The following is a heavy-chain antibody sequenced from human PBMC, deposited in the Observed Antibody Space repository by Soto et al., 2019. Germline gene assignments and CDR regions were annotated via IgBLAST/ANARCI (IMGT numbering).Heavy chain of an antibody. J-gene: IGHJ4*02. CDR1: EGSVSSGSYY. CDR2: IYSSGST. D-gene: IGHD5-12*01. V-gene: IGHV4-61*01. CDR3: ARDSLALFDS. Sequence: SETLSLTCTVSEGSVSSGSYYCTWIRQPPGKGLEWIGYIYSSGSTLYNPSLKSRVIISVDTSMNQFSLKLSSVTAADTAVYYCARDSLALFDSWGQGTLVTVSS.